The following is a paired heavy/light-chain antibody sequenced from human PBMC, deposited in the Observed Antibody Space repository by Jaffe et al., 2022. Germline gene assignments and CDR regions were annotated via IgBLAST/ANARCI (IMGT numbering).Heavy chain of an antibody. Sequence: QAQLVESGGGVVQPGGSLRLSCAASGFNMYWVRQFPGKGLEWVAFILYDGSSRTYADSVRGRFTISRDNSRTTYFLEMNDLKTDDTAIYYCARDPNNGRWFDDWGQGTLVTVSS. CDR3: ARDPNNGRWFDD. V-gene: IGHV3-30*02. CDR2: ILYDGSSR. D-gene: IGHD1-20*01. CDR1: GFN. J-gene: IGHJ5*02.
Light chain of an antibody. J-gene: IGKJ4*01. CDR2: GAS. CDR3: QQYDDWPIT. Sequence: ETLMTQSPASLSVSPGERVTLSCRASQDIRTKLAWYQQKSGQAPRLLIYGASTRATDIPPRFSGSGSGTEFTLTISSLQSKDFAVYYCQQYDDWPITFGGGTKVEIK. V-gene: IGKV3-15*01. CDR1: QDIRTK.